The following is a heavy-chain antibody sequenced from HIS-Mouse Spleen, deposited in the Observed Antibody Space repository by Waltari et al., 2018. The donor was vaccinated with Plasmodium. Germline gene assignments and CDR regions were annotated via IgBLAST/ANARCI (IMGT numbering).Heavy chain of an antibody. V-gene: IGHV1-69*04. Sequence: QVQLVQSGAEVKKPGSSVKVSCKASGGTFSSYAISWVRQAPGQGLEWMGSIIPSLGITNNAQKFQGRVTITADKSTSTAYMELSSLRSEDTAVYYCARVLSIAAAGKDAFDIWGQGTMVTVSS. CDR1: GGTFSSYA. D-gene: IGHD6-13*01. CDR2: IIPSLGIT. J-gene: IGHJ3*02. CDR3: ARVLSIAAAGKDAFDI.